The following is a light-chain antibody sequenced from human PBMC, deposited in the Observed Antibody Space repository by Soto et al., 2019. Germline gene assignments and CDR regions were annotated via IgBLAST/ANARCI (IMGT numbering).Light chain of an antibody. Sequence: EIVMTQSPATLSVSPGERPTLSCRSIQSVSSNLAWYQQKPGQAPRLLIYGTSTRATGVPARFSGSGSGTDFTLTISRLEPEDFAVYYCQQRSNWPPSITFGQGTRLEIK. J-gene: IGKJ5*01. V-gene: IGKV3-15*01. CDR2: GTS. CDR1: QSVSSN. CDR3: QQRSNWPPSIT.